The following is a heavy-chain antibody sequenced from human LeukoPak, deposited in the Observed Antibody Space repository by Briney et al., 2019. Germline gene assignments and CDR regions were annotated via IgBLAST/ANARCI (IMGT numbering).Heavy chain of an antibody. CDR1: GFTFSSYS. CDR3: ARGTVTAPDY. D-gene: IGHD4-17*01. J-gene: IGHJ4*02. CDR2: ISRSSSYI. V-gene: IGHV3-21*04. Sequence: PGGSLRLSCAASGFTFSSYSMNWVRQAPGKGLEWVSSISRSSSYIYYADSVKGRFTISRDNAKNSLYLQMNSLRAEDTAVYSCARGTVTAPDYWGQGTLVTVSS.